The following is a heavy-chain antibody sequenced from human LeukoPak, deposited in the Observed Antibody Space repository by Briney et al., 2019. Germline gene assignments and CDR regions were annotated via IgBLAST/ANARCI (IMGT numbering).Heavy chain of an antibody. D-gene: IGHD3-9*01. V-gene: IGHV4-34*01. CDR1: GGSFTGYY. CDR2: INHSGST. J-gene: IGHJ4*02. Sequence: PSETLSLTCAVYGGSFTGYYWSRIRQPPGKGLEWIGEINHSGSTNYNPSLKSRVTISVDTSKNQFSLKLSSVTAADTAVYYCARGITDHDILTGLVQLWGQGTLVTVSS. CDR3: ARGITDHDILTGLVQL.